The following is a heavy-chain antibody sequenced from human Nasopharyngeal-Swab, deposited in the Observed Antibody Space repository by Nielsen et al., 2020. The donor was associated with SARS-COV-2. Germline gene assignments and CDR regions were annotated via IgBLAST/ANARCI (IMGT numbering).Heavy chain of an antibody. D-gene: IGHD5-24*01. CDR2: ISWNSGSI. V-gene: IGHV3-9*01. CDR1: GFTFDDYA. J-gene: IGHJ4*02. Sequence: SLKISCAASGFTFDDYAMHWVRQAPGKGLEWVSGISWNSGSIGYADSVEGRFTISRDNAKNSLYLQMNSLRAEDTALYYCAKDLRDGFLDYWGQGTLVTVSS. CDR3: AKDLRDGFLDY.